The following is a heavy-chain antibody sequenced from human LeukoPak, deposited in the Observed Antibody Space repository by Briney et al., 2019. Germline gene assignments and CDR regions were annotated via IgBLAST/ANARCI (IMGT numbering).Heavy chain of an antibody. J-gene: IGHJ4*02. D-gene: IGHD2-15*01. Sequence: NPGGSLRLSCAGSGFTFSTYAMHWVRQAPGKGLEWVSSISSSSSYIYYADSVKGRFTISRDNAKNSLYLQMNSLRAEDTAVYYCARGGGYCSGGSCYSADYWGQGTLVTVSS. V-gene: IGHV3-21*01. CDR1: GFTFSTYA. CDR2: ISSSSSYI. CDR3: ARGGGYCSGGSCYSADY.